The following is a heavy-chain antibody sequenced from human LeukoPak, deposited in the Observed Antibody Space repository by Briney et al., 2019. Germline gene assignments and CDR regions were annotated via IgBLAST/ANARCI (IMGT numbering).Heavy chain of an antibody. J-gene: IGHJ6*02. D-gene: IGHD3-9*01. CDR2: FDPEDGET. Sequence: GASVKVSCKVSGYTLTELSMHWVRQAPGKGLEWMGNFDPEDGETIYAQKLQGRVTMTTDTSTSTAYMELRSLRSDDTAVYYCARVDYDILTGYDHYGMDVWGQGTTVTVSS. CDR3: ARVDYDILTGYDHYGMDV. CDR1: GYTLTELS. V-gene: IGHV1-24*01.